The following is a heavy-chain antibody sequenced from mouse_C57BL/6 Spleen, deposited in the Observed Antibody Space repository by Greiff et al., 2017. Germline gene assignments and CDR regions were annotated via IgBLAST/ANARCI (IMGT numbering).Heavy chain of an antibody. D-gene: IGHD2-4*01. V-gene: IGHV5-17*01. Sequence: EVMLVASGGGLVKPGGSLKLSCAASGFTFSDYGMHWVRQAPEKGLEWVVYISSGSSTIYYADTVKGRFTISRDNAKNTLFLQMTSLRSEDTAMYYCARDDYDGGFAYWGQGTLVTVSA. CDR2: ISSGSSTI. CDR1: GFTFSDYG. J-gene: IGHJ3*01. CDR3: ARDDYDGGFAY.